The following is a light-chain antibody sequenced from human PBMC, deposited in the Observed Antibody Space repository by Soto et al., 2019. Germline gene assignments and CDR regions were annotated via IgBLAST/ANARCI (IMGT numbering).Light chain of an antibody. CDR3: SSYTRSSTHYV. CDR1: SSDVGDYNY. CDR2: EVS. J-gene: IGLJ1*01. V-gene: IGLV2-14*01. Sequence: QSALTHPASVSGSPGQSITISCTGTSSDVGDYNYVSWYQQHPGKAPKLMIYEVSNRPSGVSNRCPGSKSGNTASLTISGLQAEDEADYYCSSYTRSSTHYVFGTGTKVTVL.